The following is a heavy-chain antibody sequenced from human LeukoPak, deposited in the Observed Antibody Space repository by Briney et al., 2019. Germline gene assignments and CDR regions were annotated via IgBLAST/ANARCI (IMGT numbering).Heavy chain of an antibody. CDR1: GITFSNYW. CDR3: AKDLSYGSPWFDP. J-gene: IGHJ5*02. Sequence: GGSLRLSCAASGITFSNYWMHWVRQAPGKGLEWVADIWYDGSKTYYADSVKGRFTISRDYSKNTLYLQMNNQRAEDTAVYYCAKDLSYGSPWFDPWGQGTLVTVSS. CDR2: IWYDGSKT. D-gene: IGHD3-10*01. V-gene: IGHV3-33*06.